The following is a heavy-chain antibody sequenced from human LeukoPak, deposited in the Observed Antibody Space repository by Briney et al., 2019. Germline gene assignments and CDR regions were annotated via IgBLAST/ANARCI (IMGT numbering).Heavy chain of an antibody. CDR3: ARGAVATIFFPYYYYGMDV. Sequence: SETLSLTCTVSGGSISSYYWSWIRQPPGKGLEWMGYIYYSGSTNYNPSLKSRVTISVDTSKNQFSLKLSSVTAADTAVYYCARGAVATIFFPYYYYGMDVWGQGTTVTVSS. J-gene: IGHJ6*02. CDR2: IYYSGST. D-gene: IGHD5-12*01. V-gene: IGHV4-59*01. CDR1: GGSISSYY.